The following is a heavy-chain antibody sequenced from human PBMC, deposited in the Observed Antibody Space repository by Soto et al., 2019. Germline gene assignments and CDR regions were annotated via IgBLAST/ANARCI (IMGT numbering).Heavy chain of an antibody. J-gene: IGHJ6*02. D-gene: IGHD1-1*01. CDR3: ARDKERLQIGGNYHYRLDV. CDR2: IMPLFRTP. V-gene: IGHV1-69*12. CDR1: GGTFSNSA. Sequence: QVQLEQSGAEVKKPGSSVKVSCKTSGGTFSNSAISWVRQAPGQGPEWMGGIMPLFRTPDYAPKFQDRVNITADGLTTTVYMELRGLRSDDTAVYYCARDKERLQIGGNYHYRLDVWGQGTKVTVSS.